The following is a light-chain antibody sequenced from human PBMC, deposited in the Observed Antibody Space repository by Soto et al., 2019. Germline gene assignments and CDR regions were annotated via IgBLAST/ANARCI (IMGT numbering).Light chain of an antibody. CDR1: SSDVGGYHY. CDR3: SSYAGSNNLV. CDR2: EVT. V-gene: IGLV2-8*01. J-gene: IGLJ2*01. Sequence: ALTQPPSASGSPGQSVTISCTGTSSDVGGYHYVSWYQQHPGKAPKLMIHEVTKRPSGVPDRFSGSKSGNTASLTVSGLQGEDEADYYCSSYAGSNNLVFGGGTKLTV.